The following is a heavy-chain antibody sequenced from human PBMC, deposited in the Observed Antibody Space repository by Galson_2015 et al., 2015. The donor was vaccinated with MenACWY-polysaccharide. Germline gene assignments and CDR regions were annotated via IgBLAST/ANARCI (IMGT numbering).Heavy chain of an antibody. CDR1: GYTFTSYD. V-gene: IGHV1-8*01. Sequence: SVKVSCKASGYTFTSYDINWVRQATGQGLEWMGWMNPNSANTGYAQKFQGRVTMTRNTSINTAYMELSSLTSEDTAVYYCARGRRDTAVAATAAALLDYWGQGILVTVSS. CDR3: ARGRRDTAVAATAAALLDY. CDR2: MNPNSANT. J-gene: IGHJ4*02. D-gene: IGHD6-19*01.